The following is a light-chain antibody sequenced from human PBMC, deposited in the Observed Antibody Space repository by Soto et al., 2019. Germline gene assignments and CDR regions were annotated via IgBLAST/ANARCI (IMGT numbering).Light chain of an antibody. CDR2: AAS. J-gene: IGKJ5*01. V-gene: IGKV3-15*01. CDR3: QQYKNWPYS. CDR1: QTISNT. Sequence: EVVMTQSPATLSVSPGERVTLSCRANQTISNTLAWYQQKPGQAPRLLIYAASTRATGVPARFSGTGSETDFTLTISGLQSEDSAVYFCQQYKNWPYSFGQGTRLEI.